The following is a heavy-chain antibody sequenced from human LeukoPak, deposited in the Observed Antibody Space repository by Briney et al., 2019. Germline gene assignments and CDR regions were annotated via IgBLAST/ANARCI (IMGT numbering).Heavy chain of an antibody. CDR3: AKYLTEWPRGAGFDY. D-gene: IGHD3-3*01. Sequence: PGGSLRLSCAASGFTFSSYAMSWVRQAPGKGLEWVSAISGSGGSTYYADSVKGRFTISRDNSKNTLYLQMNSLRAEDTAVYYCAKYLTEWPRGAGFDYWGQGTLVTVSS. CDR1: GFTFSSYA. CDR2: ISGSGGST. J-gene: IGHJ4*02. V-gene: IGHV3-23*01.